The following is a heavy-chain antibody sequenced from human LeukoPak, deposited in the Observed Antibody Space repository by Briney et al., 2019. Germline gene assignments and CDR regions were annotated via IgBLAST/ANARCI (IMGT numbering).Heavy chain of an antibody. CDR2: IYSSGST. CDR3: ARAYYYGSGSYGLDY. D-gene: IGHD3-10*01. J-gene: IGHJ4*02. V-gene: IGHV4-59*01. CDR1: GGSISNY. Sequence: SSETLSLTCTVSGGSISNYWSWIRQPPGKGLEWIGYIYSSGSTNYNPSLKSRVTISVDTSKNQFSLKLTSVTAADTAVYYCARAYYYGSGSYGLDYWGQGTLVTVSS.